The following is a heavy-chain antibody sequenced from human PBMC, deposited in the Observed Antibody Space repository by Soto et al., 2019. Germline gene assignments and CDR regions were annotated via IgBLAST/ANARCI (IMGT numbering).Heavy chain of an antibody. CDR1: GGSFSGYH. CDR2: INHSGST. D-gene: IGHD6-19*01. J-gene: IGHJ6*02. V-gene: IGHV4-34*01. Sequence: SETLSLTCAVYGGSFSGYHWSWIRQPPGKGLEWIGEINHSGSTSYNPSLKSRVTISVDTSRNQFSLKVTSVTAADTAAYYCARGSGRGNGWGTYFYYGMDVWGQGTTVTVSS. CDR3: ARGSGRGNGWGTYFYYGMDV.